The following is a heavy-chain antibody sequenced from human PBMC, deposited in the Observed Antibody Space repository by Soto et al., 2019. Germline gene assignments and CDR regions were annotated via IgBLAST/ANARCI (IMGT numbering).Heavy chain of an antibody. CDR2: INSDGST. D-gene: IGHD5-18*01. CDR1: GFLVNSAY. J-gene: IGHJ4*02. Sequence: EVQLVESGGGLIPPGGSLRLSCAASGFLVNSAYMTWVRQAPGKGLEWLSMINSDGSTLYAESVKGRFTISRDNSKNRLDLQMISLRVEDKAMYYFARSGYSFAWGYWGQGTLVIVTS. CDR3: ARSGYSFAWGY. V-gene: IGHV3-53*01.